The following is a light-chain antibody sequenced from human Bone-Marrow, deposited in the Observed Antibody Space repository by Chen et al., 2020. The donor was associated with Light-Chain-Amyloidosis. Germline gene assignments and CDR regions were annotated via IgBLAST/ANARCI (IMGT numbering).Light chain of an antibody. V-gene: IGLV3-25*03. CDR2: RDT. CDR1: DLPTKY. CDR3: QSADSSGTYEVI. Sequence: SYELTQPPSVSVSPGQPPRITRSGDDLPTKYAYWYQQKPGQAPVLVIHRDTERPSGISERFSGSSSGTTATLTISGVQAEDEADYHCQSADSSGTYEVIFGGGTKLTVL. J-gene: IGLJ2*01.